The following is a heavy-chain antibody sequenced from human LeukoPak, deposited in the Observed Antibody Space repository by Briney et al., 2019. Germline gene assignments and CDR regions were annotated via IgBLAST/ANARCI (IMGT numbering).Heavy chain of an antibody. Sequence: PAGSLRLSCAASGFTFSSYAMNWVRQAPGKGLEWGSSTSGSGGNTYYADSVKGRFTISRDNSKSTLYLQRNSLRAEDTAVYYCARGGGFCSGVSCYATDYWGQGTLVTVSS. J-gene: IGHJ4*02. D-gene: IGHD2-15*01. CDR3: ARGGGFCSGVSCYATDY. V-gene: IGHV3-23*01. CDR2: TSGSGGNT. CDR1: GFTFSSYA.